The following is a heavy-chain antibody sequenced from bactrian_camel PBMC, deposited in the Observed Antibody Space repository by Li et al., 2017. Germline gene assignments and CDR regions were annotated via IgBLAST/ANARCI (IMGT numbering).Heavy chain of an antibody. D-gene: IGHD6*01. CDR3: AADMYSGTWYSRCMSSGGV. CDR2: IYTSAASSGTT. J-gene: IGHJ4*01. V-gene: IGHV3S54*01. CDR1: GPAYSFNC. Sequence: VQLVESGGGSVQAGGSLRLSCAASGPAYSFNCMGWFRQASGKEREGVAAIYTSAASSGTTYYADSVKGRFAISQDKDKSTLDLQMNSLKPEDTAIYYCAADMYSGTWYSRCMSSGGVWGQGTQVTVS.